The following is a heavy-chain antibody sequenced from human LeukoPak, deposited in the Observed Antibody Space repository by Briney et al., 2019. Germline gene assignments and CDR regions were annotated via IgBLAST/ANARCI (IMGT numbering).Heavy chain of an antibody. Sequence: GGSLRLSCAASGFTFSSYWMSWVRQAPGKGLEWVANIKQDGSEKYYVDSVKGRFTISGDNAKNSLYLQMNSLRAEDTAVYYCARGEDGTGDYRPTYFDSWGQGTLVTVSS. V-gene: IGHV3-7*01. CDR3: ARGEDGTGDYRPTYFDS. D-gene: IGHD4-17*01. J-gene: IGHJ4*02. CDR1: GFTFSSYW. CDR2: IKQDGSEK.